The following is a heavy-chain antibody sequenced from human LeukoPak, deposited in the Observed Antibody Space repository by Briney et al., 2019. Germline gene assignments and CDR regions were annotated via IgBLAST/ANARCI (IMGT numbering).Heavy chain of an antibody. J-gene: IGHJ4*02. CDR1: GFTFSSYW. Sequence: GGSLRLSCAASGFTFSSYWMNWVRQAPGKGLEWVAIIKQDGSEKFYVDSVKGRFTISRDNAKNSLYLQMNSLRAEDTAVYYCAGGSGWLVDYWGQGTLVTVSS. CDR2: IKQDGSEK. V-gene: IGHV3-7*01. D-gene: IGHD6-19*01. CDR3: AGGSGWLVDY.